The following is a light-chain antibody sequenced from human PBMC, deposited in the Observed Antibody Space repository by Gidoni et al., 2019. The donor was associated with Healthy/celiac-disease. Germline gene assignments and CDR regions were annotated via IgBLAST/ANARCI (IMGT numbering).Light chain of an antibody. CDR3: QQYNSYRWT. V-gene: IGKV1-5*03. J-gene: IGKJ1*01. CDR2: KAS. CDR1: QSISSW. Sequence: DIQMTQSPSTLSASVGDRVTITCRASQSISSWLAWYQQKPGKAPKLLIYKASSLESGVPSRFSVSGSGTEFTLTISSLQPDDFATYYCQQYNSYRWTFGQGTKVEIK.